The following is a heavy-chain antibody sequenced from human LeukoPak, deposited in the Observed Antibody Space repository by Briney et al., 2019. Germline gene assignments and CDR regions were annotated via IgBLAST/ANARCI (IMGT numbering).Heavy chain of an antibody. CDR3: AKDLKVVPAAMGLDY. V-gene: IGHV3-23*01. J-gene: IGHJ4*02. D-gene: IGHD2-2*01. CDR2: ISGSGGST. CDR1: GFTFSSYA. Sequence: PGGSLRLSCAASGFTFSSYAMSWVRQAPGKGLEWVSAISGSGGSTYYADSVKGRFTISRDNSKNTLYLQMNSLRAEDTAVYYCAKDLKVVPAAMGLDYWGQGTLVTVSS.